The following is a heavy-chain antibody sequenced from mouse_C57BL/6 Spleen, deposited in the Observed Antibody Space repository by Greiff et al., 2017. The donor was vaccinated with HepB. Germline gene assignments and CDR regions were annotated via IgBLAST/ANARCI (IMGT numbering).Heavy chain of an antibody. J-gene: IGHJ2*01. CDR3: ARYSSYYGSRYYFDY. Sequence: QVQLKESGAELVKPGASVKISCKASGYAFSSYWMNWVKQRPGKGLEWIGQIYPGDGDTNYNGKFKGKATLTADKSSSTAYMQLSSLTSEDSAVYFCARYSSYYGSRYYFDYWGQGTTLTVSS. CDR2: IYPGDGDT. D-gene: IGHD1-1*01. CDR1: GYAFSSYW. V-gene: IGHV1-80*01.